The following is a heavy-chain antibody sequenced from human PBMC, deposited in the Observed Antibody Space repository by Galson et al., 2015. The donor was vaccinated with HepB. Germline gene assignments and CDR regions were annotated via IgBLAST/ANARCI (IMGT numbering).Heavy chain of an antibody. Sequence: SLRLSCAASGFTFSSYAMHWVRQAPGKGLEWVAVISYDGSNKYYADSVKGRFTISRDNSKNTLYLQMNSRRAEDTAVYYCAREPVPAAITGSCDYWGQGTLVTVSS. V-gene: IGHV3-30-3*01. J-gene: IGHJ4*02. CDR2: ISYDGSNK. CDR3: AREPVPAAITGSCDY. D-gene: IGHD2-2*02. CDR1: GFTFSSYA.